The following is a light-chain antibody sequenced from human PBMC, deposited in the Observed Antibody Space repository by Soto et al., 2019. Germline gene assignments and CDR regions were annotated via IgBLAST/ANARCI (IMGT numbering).Light chain of an antibody. J-gene: IGLJ2*01. Sequence: QSALTQPRSVSGSPGQSVTISCTGTISDVGDYDYVSWYQQHPGKAPKLIIYDVYKRSSGVPDRFSGSKSGNTASLTISGLLAEDEADYYCCSYAGSSTSVIFGGGTNVTVL. CDR3: CSYAGSSTSVI. CDR2: DVY. CDR1: ISDVGDYDY. V-gene: IGLV2-11*01.